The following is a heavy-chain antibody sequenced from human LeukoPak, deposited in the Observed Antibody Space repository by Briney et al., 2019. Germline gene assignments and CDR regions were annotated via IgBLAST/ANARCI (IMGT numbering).Heavy chain of an antibody. V-gene: IGHV3-21*06. D-gene: IGHD5-12*01. CDR1: GFTFRSST. CDR2: ISSSSSYI. Sequence: GGSLRLSCAASGFTFRSSTMNWVRQAPGKGLEWVSSISSSSSYIYYADSMKGRFTISRDNAKNSLYLQMNSLRAEDTAVYYCARDHRPPDIVATIDPPYYYYGMDVWGQGTTVTVSS. J-gene: IGHJ6*02. CDR3: ARDHRPPDIVATIDPPYYYYGMDV.